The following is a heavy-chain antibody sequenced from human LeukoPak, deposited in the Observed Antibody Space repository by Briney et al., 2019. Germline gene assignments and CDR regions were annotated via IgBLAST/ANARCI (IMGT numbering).Heavy chain of an antibody. CDR3: ARTVVTETGSGYFDY. D-gene: IGHD4-23*01. V-gene: IGHV1-18*01. J-gene: IGHJ4*02. Sequence: GASVKVSCKASGYTFTSYGISWVRQAPGQGLEWMGWISAYNGNTNYAQKLQGRVTMTTDTSTSTAYMDLRSLRSDDTAVYYCARTVVTETGSGYFDYWGQGTLVTVSS. CDR2: ISAYNGNT. CDR1: GYTFTSYG.